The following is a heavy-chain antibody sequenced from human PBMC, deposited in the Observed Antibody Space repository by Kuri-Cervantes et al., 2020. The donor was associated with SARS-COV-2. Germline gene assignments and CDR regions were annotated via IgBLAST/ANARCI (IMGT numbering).Heavy chain of an antibody. Sequence: ASVKVSCKASGYTFTGYYMHWVRQAPGQGLEWMGWINPNSGGTNYAQKFQGRVTMTRDTSISTAYMELSRLRSDDTAVYYCARAAEDSSGYDAFDIWGQGTMVTVSS. CDR1: GYTFTGYY. CDR3: ARAAEDSSGYDAFDI. J-gene: IGHJ3*02. CDR2: INPNSGGT. D-gene: IGHD3-22*01. V-gene: IGHV1-2*02.